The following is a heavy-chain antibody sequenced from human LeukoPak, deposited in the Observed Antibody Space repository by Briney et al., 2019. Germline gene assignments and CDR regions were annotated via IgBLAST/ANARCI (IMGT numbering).Heavy chain of an antibody. V-gene: IGHV4-59*07. CDR2: IYYSGST. CDR3: ARREKSPYYFDD. J-gene: IGHJ6*03. Sequence: PSDTLSLTCTVSGGSISSYYWSWLRQPPGQGLEWIGYIYYSGSTNYNPSHKSRVTISVDTSKNQFSLKLSSVTAAATAQYYCARREKSPYYFDDWGKGTSVTVSS. CDR1: GGSISSYY.